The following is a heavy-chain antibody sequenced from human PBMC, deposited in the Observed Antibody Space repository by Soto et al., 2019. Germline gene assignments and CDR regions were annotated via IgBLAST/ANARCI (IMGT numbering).Heavy chain of an antibody. CDR1: GFTFSSYG. Sequence: SLRLSCAASGFTFSSYGMHWVRQAPGKGLEWVAVISYDGSNKYYADSVKGRFTISRDNSKNTLYLQMNSLRAEDTAVYYCAKEAGGSYAYFDYWGQGTLVTVSS. D-gene: IGHD1-26*01. J-gene: IGHJ4*02. CDR2: ISYDGSNK. CDR3: AKEAGGSYAYFDY. V-gene: IGHV3-30*18.